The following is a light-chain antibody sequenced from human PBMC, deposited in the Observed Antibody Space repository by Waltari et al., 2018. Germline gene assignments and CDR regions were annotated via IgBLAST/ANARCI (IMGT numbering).Light chain of an antibody. V-gene: IGKV3-15*01. CDR3: QQYSNWPLT. Sequence: EIVMTQSPASLSVSPGEGATLSCRASQRVGSGLAWYQQKPGQAPRLLVYGASTRATGIPAMFSGSGSGTEFTLTISSLQSEDFAVYHCQQYSNWPLTFGGGTKVEIK. CDR1: QRVGSG. CDR2: GAS. J-gene: IGKJ4*01.